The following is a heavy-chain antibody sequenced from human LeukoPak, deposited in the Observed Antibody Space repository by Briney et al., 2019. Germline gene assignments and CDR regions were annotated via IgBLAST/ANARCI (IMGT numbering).Heavy chain of an antibody. CDR3: AREDATALDY. J-gene: IGHJ4*02. CDR2: ISWNSGNI. Sequence: GGSLRLSCAASGFTFDDYAMHWVRQVPGKGLEWVSGISWNSGNIGYADSVKGRFSISRDNAKNSLYLQMNSLRAEDTAVYYCAREDATALDYWGQGTLVTVSS. D-gene: IGHD4-17*01. CDR1: GFTFDDYA. V-gene: IGHV3-9*01.